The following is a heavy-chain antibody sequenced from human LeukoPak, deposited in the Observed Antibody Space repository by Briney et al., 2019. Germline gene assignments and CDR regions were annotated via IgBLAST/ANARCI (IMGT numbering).Heavy chain of an antibody. J-gene: IGHJ5*02. D-gene: IGHD3-3*01. CDR2: ISSSSSYI. Sequence: GGSLRLSCAASGFTFSSYSMNWVRQAPGKGLEWVSSISSSSSYIYYADSVKGRFTISRDNAKNSLYLQMNSLRAEGTAVYYCARDHPHSSVLRFLEWFPWFDPWGQGTLVTVSS. V-gene: IGHV3-21*01. CDR1: GFTFSSYS. CDR3: ARDHPHSSVLRFLEWFPWFDP.